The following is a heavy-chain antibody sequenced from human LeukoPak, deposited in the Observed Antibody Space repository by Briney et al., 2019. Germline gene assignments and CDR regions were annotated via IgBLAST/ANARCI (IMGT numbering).Heavy chain of an antibody. Sequence: PSETLSLTCTVSGGSISSYYWSWIRQPPGKGLEWIGYIYYSGSTNYNPSLKSRVTISVDTSKNQFSLKLSSVTAADTAVYYCARASGLLWFGELRVYFDYWGQGTLVTVSS. CDR2: IYYSGST. J-gene: IGHJ4*02. V-gene: IGHV4-59*01. CDR1: GGSISSYY. D-gene: IGHD3-10*01. CDR3: ARASGLLWFGELRVYFDY.